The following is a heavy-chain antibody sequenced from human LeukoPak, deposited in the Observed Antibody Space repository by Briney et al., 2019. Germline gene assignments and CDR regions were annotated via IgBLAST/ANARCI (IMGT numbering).Heavy chain of an antibody. D-gene: IGHD3-10*01. J-gene: IGHJ6*02. Sequence: GGSLRLSCAASGFTFSSYAMSWVRQAPGKGLEWVSAISGSGGSTYYADSVKGRFTISRDNSKNTLYLQMNSLRAEDTAVYYCAKDSLRFGKPYYYGMDVWGQGTTVTVSS. CDR1: GFTFSSYA. V-gene: IGHV3-23*01. CDR2: ISGSGGST. CDR3: AKDSLRFGKPYYYGMDV.